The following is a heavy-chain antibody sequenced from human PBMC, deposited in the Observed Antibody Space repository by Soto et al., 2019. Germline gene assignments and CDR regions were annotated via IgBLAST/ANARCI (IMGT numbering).Heavy chain of an antibody. CDR1: GYTFTSYD. CDR3: AGDVFVVEFDP. CDR2: MNPNRGNT. D-gene: IGHD1-1*01. Sequence: QVQLVQSGAEVKKPGASVKVSCKASGYTFTSYDINWVRQATGQGLEWMGWMNPNRGNTGYAKKFQGRVTMTRNSSISRAYMELSSLRSEETAVYYCAGDVFVVEFDPWGQGTLVTVSS. J-gene: IGHJ5*02. V-gene: IGHV1-8*01.